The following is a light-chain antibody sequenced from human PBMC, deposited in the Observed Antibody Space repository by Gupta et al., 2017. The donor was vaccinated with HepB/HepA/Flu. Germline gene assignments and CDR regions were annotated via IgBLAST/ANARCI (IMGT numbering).Light chain of an antibody. CDR3: AAWDNRLKGWV. V-gene: IGLV1-44*01. CDR2: NNN. CDR1: DSNTRTNT. J-gene: IGLJ3*02. Sequence: QSVLTQPPSASGTPGQRVTISCSGSDSNTRTNTVNWHQQFPGTAPKVVIYNNNQRPSGVPDRFSGSKSGTSASLAISGLQSEDEADYYCAAWDNRLKGWVFGGGTKLTVL.